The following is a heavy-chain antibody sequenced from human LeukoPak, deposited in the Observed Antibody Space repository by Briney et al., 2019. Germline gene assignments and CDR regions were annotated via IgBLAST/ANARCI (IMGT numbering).Heavy chain of an antibody. CDR2: IYWDDDQ. J-gene: IGHJ4*02. V-gene: IGHV2-5*02. D-gene: IGHD6-13*01. CDR3: AHRRAYSSRIKY. CDR1: GFALSTSGVG. Sequence: SGPTLVKPTHTLTLTCTFSGFALSTSGVGVGWIRQPPGKALEWLALIYWDDDQRYSPSLKNRLTITKDTSKNQVVLTMTNMDPVDTATYYCAHRRAYSSRIKYWGQGTLVTVSS.